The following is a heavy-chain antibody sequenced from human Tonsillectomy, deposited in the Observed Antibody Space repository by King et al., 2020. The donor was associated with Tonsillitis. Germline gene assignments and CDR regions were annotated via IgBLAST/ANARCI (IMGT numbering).Heavy chain of an antibody. CDR3: AKQFLDAN. CDR1: GFTLCVYA. V-gene: IGHV3-23*04. Sequence: VQLVESGGGLVQPGGSLRLSCAASGFTLCVYAMNCVRQAPGKGLEVVSSISESVDTTDYAYAVWGRFTISRDNSSNTLYLKMNSLRAEDTAVYYCAKQFLDANWGQGTLVTVSS. CDR2: ISESVDTT. D-gene: IGHD1-1*01. J-gene: IGHJ4*02.